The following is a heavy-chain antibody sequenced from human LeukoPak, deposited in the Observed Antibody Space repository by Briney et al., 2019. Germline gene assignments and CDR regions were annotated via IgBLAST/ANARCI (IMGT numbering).Heavy chain of an antibody. J-gene: IGHJ4*02. D-gene: IGHD6-19*01. CDR1: GFTFSSYA. Sequence: GGSLRLSCAASGFTFSSYAMHWVRQAPGKGLESVSAITTNGGSTYYANSVKGRSTISRDNSKNTLYLQMGSLRAEDMAVYYCARVTAVTGFDYWGQGTLVTVSS. CDR3: ARVTAVTGFDY. V-gene: IGHV3-64*01. CDR2: ITTNGGST.